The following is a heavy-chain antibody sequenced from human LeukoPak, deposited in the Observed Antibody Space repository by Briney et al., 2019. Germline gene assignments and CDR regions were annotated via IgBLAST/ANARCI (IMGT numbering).Heavy chain of an antibody. J-gene: IGHJ5*02. CDR3: AREGGSSWYHDWHWFDP. CDR1: GYTFTSYD. D-gene: IGHD6-13*01. CDR2: MNPNSGNT. V-gene: IGHV1-8*01. Sequence: GASVKVSCKASGYTFTSYDINWVRQATGQGLEWMGWMNPNSGNTGYAQKFQGRVTMTRNTSISTAYMELSSLRSEDTAVYYCAREGGSSWYHDWHWFDPWGQGTLVTVSS.